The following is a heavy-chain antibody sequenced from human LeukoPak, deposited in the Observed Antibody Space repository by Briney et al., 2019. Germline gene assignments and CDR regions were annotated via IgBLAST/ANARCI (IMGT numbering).Heavy chain of an antibody. V-gene: IGHV5-51*01. CDR3: ARRDGYDYPFDY. D-gene: IGHD5-24*01. J-gene: IGHJ4*02. Sequence: GESLKISCKDSGYIFTSYWIGWVRQMPGKGLEWMGIIYRGDSDTTYSPSFQGQVTISPDKTLRTAYLQWSSLKASDTAMYYCARRDGYDYPFDYWGQGTLVSVCS. CDR1: GYIFTSYW. CDR2: IYRGDSDT.